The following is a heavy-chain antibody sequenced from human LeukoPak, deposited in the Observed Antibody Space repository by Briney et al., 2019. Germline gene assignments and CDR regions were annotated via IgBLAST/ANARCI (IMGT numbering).Heavy chain of an antibody. V-gene: IGHV3-30*03. CDR1: GFTFSNYA. Sequence: GGSLRLSCAASGFTFSNYAMHWVRQAPGKGLEWVAVISYDGSNKYHADSVKGRFTISRDNSKNTLYLQMNSLRVEDTAVYYCARDGGKGYSYGSFDYWGQGTLVTVSS. J-gene: IGHJ4*02. CDR3: ARDGGKGYSYGSFDY. CDR2: ISYDGSNK. D-gene: IGHD5-18*01.